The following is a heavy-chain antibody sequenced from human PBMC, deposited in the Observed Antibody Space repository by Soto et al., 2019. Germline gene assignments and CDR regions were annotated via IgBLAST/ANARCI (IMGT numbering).Heavy chain of an antibody. CDR1: GFTFSSYG. D-gene: IGHD6-25*01. Sequence: EVQLLESGGGLVQPGGSLRLSCAASGFTFSSYGMSWVCQAPGKGLEWVSVFSGSGGSTYYADSVKGRFTISRDNSKNTLYMQMNSLRAADTAVYYCATDGVYDSGKFDPWGQGTLVTVSS. J-gene: IGHJ5*02. CDR2: FSGSGGST. V-gene: IGHV3-23*01. CDR3: ATDGVYDSGKFDP.